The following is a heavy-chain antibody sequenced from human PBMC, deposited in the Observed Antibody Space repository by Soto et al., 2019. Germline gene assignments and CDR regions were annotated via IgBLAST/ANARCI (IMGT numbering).Heavy chain of an antibody. CDR3: ARDPGSARILYYYYGMDV. J-gene: IGHJ6*02. V-gene: IGHV1-2*02. Sequence: ASVKVSCKASGYAFTAYDINWVRQASGQGLEWRGWINANSGGKNYAQKFQGRVTMTRDTSISTAYMELSRLRSDDTDVYYCARDPGSARILYYYYGMDVWGQGTTVTVSS. CDR1: GYAFTAYD. CDR2: INANSGGK.